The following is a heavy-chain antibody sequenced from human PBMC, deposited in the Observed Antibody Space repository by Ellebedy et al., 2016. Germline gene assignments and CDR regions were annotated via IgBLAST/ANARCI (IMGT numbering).Heavy chain of an antibody. J-gene: IGHJ4*02. V-gene: IGHV3-74*01. D-gene: IGHD3-10*01. CDR3: ARDGPGNVDLDY. CDR2: IDSGGSTT. CDR1: GFTVSNSW. Sequence: HTGGSLRLSCAASGFTVSNSWMHWVRQAPGKGLVWVSHIDSGGSTTSYADSVKGRFTISKDNAKNTLYLQMNSLRAEDTAIYYCARDGPGNVDLDYWGQGTLVTVSS.